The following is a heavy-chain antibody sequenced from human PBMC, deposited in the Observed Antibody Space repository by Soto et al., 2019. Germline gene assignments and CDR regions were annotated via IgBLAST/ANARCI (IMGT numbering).Heavy chain of an antibody. Sequence: SETLSLTCTVSGGSISSSSYYWGWIRQPPGKGLEWIGSIYYSGSTYYNPSLKSRVTISVDTSKNQFSLKPSSVTAADTAVYYCARYRREAVAGYTLDNWGQGILVTVSS. D-gene: IGHD6-13*01. CDR1: GGSISSSSYY. CDR3: ARYRREAVAGYTLDN. J-gene: IGHJ4*02. CDR2: IYYSGST. V-gene: IGHV4-39*01.